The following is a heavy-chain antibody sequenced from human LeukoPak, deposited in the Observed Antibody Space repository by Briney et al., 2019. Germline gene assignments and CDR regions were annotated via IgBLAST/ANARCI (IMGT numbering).Heavy chain of an antibody. J-gene: IGHJ5*02. CDR2: INPNSGAT. Sequence: ASVKVSCKASGYTFTGYYIHWVRQAPGQGLEWLGWINPNSGATKYAQQFQGRVAMTSDTSISTAHMELSSLTSDDTAVYHCARDVGGSRNRFDPWGQGTLVTVSP. CDR3: ARDVGGSRNRFDP. D-gene: IGHD3-10*01. V-gene: IGHV1-2*02. CDR1: GYTFTGYY.